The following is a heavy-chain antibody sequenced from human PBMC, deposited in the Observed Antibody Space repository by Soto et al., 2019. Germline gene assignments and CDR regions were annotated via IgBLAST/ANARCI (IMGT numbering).Heavy chain of an antibody. D-gene: IGHD2-15*01. CDR2: ISYDGSNK. J-gene: IGHJ2*01. CDR3: ARDYCSGGSCYWYWYFDL. Sequence: GGSLRLSCIASGFTFSSYAMHWVRQAPGKGLEWVAVISYDGSNKYYADSVKGRFTISRDNSKNTLYLQMNSLRAEDTAVYYCARDYCSGGSCYWYWYFDLWGRGTLVTVSS. V-gene: IGHV3-30-3*01. CDR1: GFTFSSYA.